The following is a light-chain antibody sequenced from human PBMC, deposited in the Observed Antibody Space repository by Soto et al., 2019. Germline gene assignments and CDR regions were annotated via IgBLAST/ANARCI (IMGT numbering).Light chain of an antibody. CDR1: SGHSSYA. CDR2: LNSDGSH. CDR3: QTWGTGIQV. J-gene: IGLJ2*01. Sequence: QLVLTQSPSASDSLGASVKLTCTLSSGHSSYAIAWHQQQPEKGPRYLMKLNSDGSHNKGDGIPDRFSGSSSGAERYLTISSLQSEDEADYYCQTWGTGIQVFGGGTKLTVL. V-gene: IGLV4-69*01.